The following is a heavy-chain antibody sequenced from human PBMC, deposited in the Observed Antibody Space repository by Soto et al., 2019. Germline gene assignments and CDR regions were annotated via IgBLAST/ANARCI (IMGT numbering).Heavy chain of an antibody. CDR1: GGTFNNYP. D-gene: IGHD5-12*01. Sequence: SVKVSCKASGGTFNNYPITWVRQAPGEGLEWMGGSIPIFGTANYAQKFQGRVTISVDESTSTAYMELSSLRSEDTAVYYCARGRGYSGDDHYYYFDMDVWGQGTTVTVPS. V-gene: IGHV1-69*13. CDR2: SIPIFGTA. J-gene: IGHJ6*02. CDR3: ARGRGYSGDDHYYYFDMDV.